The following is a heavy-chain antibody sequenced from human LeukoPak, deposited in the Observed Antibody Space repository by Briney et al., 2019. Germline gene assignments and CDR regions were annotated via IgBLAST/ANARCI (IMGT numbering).Heavy chain of an antibody. V-gene: IGHV3-64*01. CDR1: GFTFSSYA. Sequence: GGSLRLSCAASGFTFSSYAMHWVRQAPGKGLEYVSAISSNGGSTYYANSVKGRFTISRDNSKNTLYLQMNSLRAEDTAVYYCARRYSSTLDAFDIWGQGTMVTVSS. J-gene: IGHJ3*02. CDR3: ARRYSSTLDAFDI. CDR2: ISSNGGST. D-gene: IGHD6-13*01.